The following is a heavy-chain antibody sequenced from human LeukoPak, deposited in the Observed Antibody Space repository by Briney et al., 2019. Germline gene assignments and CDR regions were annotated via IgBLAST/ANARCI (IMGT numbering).Heavy chain of an antibody. CDR3: ARGVRTYSSSWYPFDY. D-gene: IGHD6-13*01. Sequence: GASVKVSCKASGYTFTGYYMHWVRRAPGQGLEWMGWINPNSGGTNYAQKFQGRVTMTRDTSISTAYMELSRLRSDDTAVYYCARGVRTYSSSWYPFDYWGQGTLVTVSS. CDR1: GYTFTGYY. CDR2: INPNSGGT. J-gene: IGHJ4*02. V-gene: IGHV1-2*02.